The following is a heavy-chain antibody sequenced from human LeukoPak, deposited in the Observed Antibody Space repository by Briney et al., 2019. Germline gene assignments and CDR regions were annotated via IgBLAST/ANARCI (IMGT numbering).Heavy chain of an antibody. CDR3: ARGGGYGDYDD. D-gene: IGHD4-17*01. CDR1: GGSFSGYY. J-gene: IGHJ4*02. Sequence: PSETLSLTCAVYGGSFSGYYWSWIRQPPGKGLEWIGYIYYSGSTNYNPSLKSRVTISVDRSKNQFSLKLSSVTAADTAVYYCARGGGYGDYDDWGQGTLVTVSS. CDR2: IYYSGST. V-gene: IGHV4-59*01.